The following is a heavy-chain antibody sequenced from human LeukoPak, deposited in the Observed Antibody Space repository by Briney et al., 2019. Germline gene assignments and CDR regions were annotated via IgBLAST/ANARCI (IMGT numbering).Heavy chain of an antibody. J-gene: IGHJ4*02. Sequence: PGGSLRLSCAASGFTFDDYAMHWVRQAPGKGLEWVSLISGDGGRKYYADSVKGRFTISRDNSKNSLYLQMSSLRTEDTALYYCAKGMYYYDSSGHSLSLGYWGQGTLVTVSS. D-gene: IGHD3-22*01. CDR2: ISGDGGRK. V-gene: IGHV3-43*02. CDR3: AKGMYYYDSSGHSLSLGY. CDR1: GFTFDDYA.